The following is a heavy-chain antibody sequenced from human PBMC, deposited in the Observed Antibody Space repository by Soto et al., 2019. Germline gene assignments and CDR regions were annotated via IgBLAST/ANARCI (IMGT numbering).Heavy chain of an antibody. J-gene: IGHJ4*02. D-gene: IGHD3-10*01. V-gene: IGHV4-59*01. CDR3: ARAGGPDMNRGVIYPYY. Sequence: SETLSLTCTVSGGSISTYYRSWIRQPPGKGLECIGYIYYSGSTNNNPSLRSRVTISVDTVNNQFSLELTSVTSADTAVYFCARAGGPDMNRGVIYPYYWGRGILVTSPQ. CDR2: IYYSGST. CDR1: GGSISTYY.